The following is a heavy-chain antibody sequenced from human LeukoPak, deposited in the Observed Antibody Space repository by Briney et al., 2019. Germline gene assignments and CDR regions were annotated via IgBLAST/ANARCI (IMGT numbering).Heavy chain of an antibody. V-gene: IGHV4-38-2*01. D-gene: IGHD3-22*01. Sequence: SETLSLTCAVSGYSISSGYYWGWIRQPPGKGLEWIGSIYHSGSTYYNPSLKSRVTISVDPSKNQFFLKLSSVTAADTAVYYCARLGVYYDSSGYDAFDIWGQGTMVTVSS. CDR3: ARLGVYYDSSGYDAFDI. CDR2: IYHSGST. J-gene: IGHJ3*02. CDR1: GYSISSGYY.